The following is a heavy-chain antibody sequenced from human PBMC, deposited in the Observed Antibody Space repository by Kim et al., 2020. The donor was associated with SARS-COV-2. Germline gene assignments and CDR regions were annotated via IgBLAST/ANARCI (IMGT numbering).Heavy chain of an antibody. D-gene: IGHD1-26*01. V-gene: IGHV4-39*01. CDR3: ARSSPSRGSWEPLDY. J-gene: IGHJ4*02. Sequence: PSLRSRVTISVDTSKNQFSMKLSSVTAAATAVYYCARSSPSRGSWEPLDYWGQGTLVTVSS.